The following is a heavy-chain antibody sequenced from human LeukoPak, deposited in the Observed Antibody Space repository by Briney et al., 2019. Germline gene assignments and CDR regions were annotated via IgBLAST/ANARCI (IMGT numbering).Heavy chain of an antibody. Sequence: SQTLSLTCAISWDSVSSNSATWNWIRQSPSRGLEWLGRTYYRSEWYNDYAVSVKSRVTINSDTSRNQFSLQLDSVTPEDTAVYYCARSTRYSFDYWGQGTLVTVPS. J-gene: IGHJ4*02. D-gene: IGHD1-1*01. CDR2: TYYRSEWYN. CDR3: ARSTRYSFDY. V-gene: IGHV6-1*01. CDR1: WDSVSSNSAT.